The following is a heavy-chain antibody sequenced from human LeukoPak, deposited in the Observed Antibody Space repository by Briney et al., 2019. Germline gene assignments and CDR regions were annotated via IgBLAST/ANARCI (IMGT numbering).Heavy chain of an antibody. D-gene: IGHD3-9*01. Sequence: GGSLRLSCAASGFTFSSFAMSWVRQAPGKGLEWVAVIWYDGSNKYYADSVKGRFTISRDNSKNTLYLQMNSLKTEDTAVYYCTTDRYYDILTGDYQTFDYWGQGTLVTVSS. CDR2: IWYDGSNK. CDR1: GFTFSSFA. V-gene: IGHV3-33*08. J-gene: IGHJ4*02. CDR3: TTDRYYDILTGDYQTFDY.